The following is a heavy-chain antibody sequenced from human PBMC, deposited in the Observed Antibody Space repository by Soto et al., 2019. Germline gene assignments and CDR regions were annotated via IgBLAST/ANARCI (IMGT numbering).Heavy chain of an antibody. Sequence: EVQLLESGGGLVQPGGSLRLSCAASGFTLTSCAMSWVRQTPGKGLEWVSALGRSGGATYYADSVKGRFTISRDTSTNTLYLQMTNRRADDTAIYYCAKGEMATIRNSFDPWGQGTLVTVSS. D-gene: IGHD5-12*01. J-gene: IGHJ5*02. V-gene: IGHV3-23*01. CDR2: LGRSGGAT. CDR1: GFTLTSCA. CDR3: AKGEMATIRNSFDP.